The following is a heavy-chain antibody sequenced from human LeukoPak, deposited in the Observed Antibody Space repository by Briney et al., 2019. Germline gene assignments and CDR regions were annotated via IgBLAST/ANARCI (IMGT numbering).Heavy chain of an antibody. CDR1: GFTFSSYA. CDR3: AREMIVGARDAFDI. V-gene: IGHV3-30*04. J-gene: IGHJ3*02. D-gene: IGHD1-26*01. Sequence: GGSLRLSCAASGFTFSSYAMHWVRQAPGKGLEWVAVISYDGSNKYYADSVKGRFTISRDNSKNTLYLQMNSLRAEDTAVYYCAREMIVGARDAFDIWGQGTMVTVSS. CDR2: ISYDGSNK.